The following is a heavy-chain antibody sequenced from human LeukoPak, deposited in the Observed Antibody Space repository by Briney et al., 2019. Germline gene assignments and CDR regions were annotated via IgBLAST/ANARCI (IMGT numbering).Heavy chain of an antibody. CDR1: GGTFSSYA. D-gene: IGHD3-22*01. Sequence: VASVKVSCKASGGTFSSYAISWVRQAPGQGLEWMGRIIPIFGIANYAQKFQGRVTITADKSTSTAYMELSSLRFEDTAVYYCARDSSGYYGEGNFDYWGQGTLVTVSP. V-gene: IGHV1-69*04. CDR2: IIPIFGIA. J-gene: IGHJ4*02. CDR3: ARDSSGYYGEGNFDY.